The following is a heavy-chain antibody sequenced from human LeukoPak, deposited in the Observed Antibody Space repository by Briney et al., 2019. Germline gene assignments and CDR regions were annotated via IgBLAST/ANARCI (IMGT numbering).Heavy chain of an antibody. J-gene: IGHJ4*02. V-gene: IGHV3-23*01. CDR1: RCTFSSYA. D-gene: IGHD3-10*01. CDR3: AKVWHTMVRIGYFVS. Sequence: PGGSLRLSCAASRCTFSSYAMSWVRQAPGKGLEWVSAISGSGGSTYYADSVKGRFTISRDNSKNTLYLQMTTLRPEDTAVYYCAKVWHTMVRIGYFVSWGQGTLVTVSS. CDR2: ISGSGGST.